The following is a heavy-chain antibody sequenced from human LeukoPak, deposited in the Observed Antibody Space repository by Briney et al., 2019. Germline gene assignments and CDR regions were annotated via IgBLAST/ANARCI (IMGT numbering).Heavy chain of an antibody. J-gene: IGHJ5*02. CDR2: IYYSGST. CDR3: ARDYGDYVLDWFDP. V-gene: IGHV4-30-4*08. D-gene: IGHD4-17*01. CDR1: GGSISSGDYY. Sequence: SETLSLTCTVSGGSISSGDYYWSWIRQPPGKGLEWIGYIYYSGSTYYNPSLKSRVTISVDTSKNQFSLKLSSVTAADTAVYYCARDYGDYVLDWFDPWGQGTLVTVSS.